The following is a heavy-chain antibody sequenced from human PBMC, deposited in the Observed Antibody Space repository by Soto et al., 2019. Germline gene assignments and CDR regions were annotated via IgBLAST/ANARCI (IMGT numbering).Heavy chain of an antibody. J-gene: IGHJ6*02. CDR2: VNGGGDIT. Sequence: EVQLLESGGGLVQPGGSLRLSCAASEFTFSTISMIWARQAPGKGLGWVSGVNGGGDITYYAESVKGRFTISRDNSKNTLYLQMNSLRAEDTAVFYCARGHFGVTMDVWGQGTTVTVSS. V-gene: IGHV3-23*01. CDR3: ARGHFGVTMDV. CDR1: EFTFSTIS. D-gene: IGHD3-3*01.